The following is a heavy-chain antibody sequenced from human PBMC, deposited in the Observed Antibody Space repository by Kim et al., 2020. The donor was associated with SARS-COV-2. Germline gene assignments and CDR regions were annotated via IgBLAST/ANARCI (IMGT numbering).Heavy chain of an antibody. J-gene: IGHJ6*02. Sequence: SETLSLTCAVYGGSFSGYYWSWIRQPPGKGLEWIGEINHSGSTNYNPSLKSRVTISVDTSKNQFSLKLSSGTAADTAVYYCARALLWFGESNSYYYGMDVWGQGTTVTVSS. V-gene: IGHV4-34*01. CDR2: INHSGST. CDR3: ARALLWFGESNSYYYGMDV. D-gene: IGHD3-10*01. CDR1: GGSFSGYY.